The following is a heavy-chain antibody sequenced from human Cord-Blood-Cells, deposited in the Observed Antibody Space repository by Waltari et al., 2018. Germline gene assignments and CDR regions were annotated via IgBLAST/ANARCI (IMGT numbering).Heavy chain of an antibody. D-gene: IGHD6-13*01. Sequence: QVQLQESGPGLVKPSETLSLTCTVSGYSISSGYYWGWIRQPPGKGLEWIGSIYHIGSTYYTPSLKSRVTISVDTSKNQFSLKLSSVTAADTAVYYCARVPDSSWYHNNWYFDLWGRGTLVTVSS. V-gene: IGHV4-38-2*02. CDR2: IYHIGST. J-gene: IGHJ2*01. CDR3: ARVPDSSWYHNNWYFDL. CDR1: GYSISSGYY.